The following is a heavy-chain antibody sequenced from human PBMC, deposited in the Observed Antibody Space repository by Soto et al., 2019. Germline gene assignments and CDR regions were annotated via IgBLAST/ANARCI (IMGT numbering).Heavy chain of an antibody. D-gene: IGHD2-8*01. CDR1: GYTFTSYD. J-gene: IGHJ6*03. Sequence: ASVKVSCKASGYTFTSYDINWVRQATGQGLEWMGWMNPNSGNTGYAQEFQGRVTMTRNTSISTAYMELSSLRSEDTAVYYCARGYFINGVCYRAYYYYMDVWGKGTTVTVSS. V-gene: IGHV1-8*01. CDR3: ARGYFINGVCYRAYYYYMDV. CDR2: MNPNSGNT.